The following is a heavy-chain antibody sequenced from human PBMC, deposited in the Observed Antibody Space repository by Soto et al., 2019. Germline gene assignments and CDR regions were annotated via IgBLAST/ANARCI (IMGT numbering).Heavy chain of an antibody. Sequence: PGESLKSSGHGSGFDFTSQWITWVRLMPGKGLDWIGNIDRVDSQTHYSPSFQGHVTLSADKSINTSFLQWATLRASDTAIYYCARLNFGVVTSYSCFDPWGPGTLVTVSS. D-gene: IGHD3-3*01. V-gene: IGHV5-10-1*01. CDR1: GFDFTSQW. J-gene: IGHJ5*02. CDR2: IDRVDSQT. CDR3: ARLNFGVVTSYSCFDP.